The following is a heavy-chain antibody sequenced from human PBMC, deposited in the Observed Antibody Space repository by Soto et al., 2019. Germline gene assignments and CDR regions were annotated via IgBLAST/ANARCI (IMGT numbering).Heavy chain of an antibody. D-gene: IGHD1-26*01. CDR2: ISGSGGST. CDR1: GFTFSSYA. J-gene: IGHJ4*02. Sequence: VGSLRLSCAASGFTFSSYAMRWVRQAPGKGLEWVSAISGSGGSTYYADSVKGRFTISRDNSKNTLYLQMNSLRAEDTAVYYCARRGSGSYYDYWGQGTLVTVSS. V-gene: IGHV3-23*01. CDR3: ARRGSGSYYDY.